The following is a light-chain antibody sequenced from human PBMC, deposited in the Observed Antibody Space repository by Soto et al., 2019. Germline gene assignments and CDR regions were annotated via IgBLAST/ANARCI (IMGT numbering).Light chain of an antibody. CDR1: TIGSKS. V-gene: IGLV3-21*02. CDR3: QVWDTSTDHRWV. CDR2: DDR. Sequence: SYELTQPPSVSVAPGQTARITCGGNTIGSKSVHWYQQKPGQAPVLVVYDDRDRPSGIPERLSGSKSGNTATLTISRVEAVDEADYYCQVWDTSTDHRWVFGGGTKVTVL. J-gene: IGLJ3*02.